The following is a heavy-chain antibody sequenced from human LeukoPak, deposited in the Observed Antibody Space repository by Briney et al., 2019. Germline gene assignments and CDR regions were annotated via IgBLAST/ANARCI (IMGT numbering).Heavy chain of an antibody. D-gene: IGHD5-12*01. CDR1: AFNFTAYW. CDR3: AVSNGGYGP. J-gene: IGHJ5*02. CDR2: INSDGTTT. Sequence: GGSLRLSCASSAFNFTAYWMHWVRQDPRQGLLWVARINSDGTTTNYADSVKGRFTVSRDNAKNTLFLQMNSLRAEDTAVYFCAVSNGGYGPWGQGALVTVSS. V-gene: IGHV3-74*01.